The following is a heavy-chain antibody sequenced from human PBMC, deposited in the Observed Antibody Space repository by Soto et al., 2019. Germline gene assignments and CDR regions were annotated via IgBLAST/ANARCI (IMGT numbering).Heavy chain of an antibody. CDR3: AGGHCSGDCYSDY. CDR2: INSGNGDT. V-gene: IGHV1-3*04. Sequence: QVQLVQSGAEVKEPGASVRVSCKASGYTFTKYPIHWVRQAPGQGLEWLGWINSGNGDTKYSQKFQGRVTITWDTSATTTYIELGSLRSEDTAVYYCAGGHCSGDCYSDYWGQGTLVTVSS. D-gene: IGHD2-21*02. CDR1: GYTFTKYP. J-gene: IGHJ4*02.